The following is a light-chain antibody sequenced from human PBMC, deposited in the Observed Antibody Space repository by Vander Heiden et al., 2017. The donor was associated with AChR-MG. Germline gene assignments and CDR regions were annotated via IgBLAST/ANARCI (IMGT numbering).Light chain of an antibody. CDR3: QQFGRI. J-gene: IGKJ3*01. Sequence: EIVWTQSPGALSLSPVVRATLSCRARQTIGTAYLARYQQRRRQAPRLLIYATSSRAPGIPDRFRGSGSGTDFTLTLSRLELEDFAVYYCQQFGRIFGPETKVDIK. V-gene: IGKV3-20*01. CDR1: QTIGTAY. CDR2: ATS.